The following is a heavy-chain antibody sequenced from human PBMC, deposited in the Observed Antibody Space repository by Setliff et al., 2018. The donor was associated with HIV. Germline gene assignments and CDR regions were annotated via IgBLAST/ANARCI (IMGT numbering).Heavy chain of an antibody. D-gene: IGHD3-16*01. V-gene: IGHV1-69*01. J-gene: IGHJ4*02. Sequence: SXKXXXGXXXXXXXNWGRXXPXXGXVWMGGIITLFGEANYAQKFQXXXTITPDDTTSTXYMELNSLRSDDXAVYYCARQPYYDDDGTNLPSEWRVLGWGQGTLVTVSS. CDR3: ARQPYYDDDGTNLPSEWRVLG. CDR1: XGXXXXXX. CDR2: IITLFGEA.